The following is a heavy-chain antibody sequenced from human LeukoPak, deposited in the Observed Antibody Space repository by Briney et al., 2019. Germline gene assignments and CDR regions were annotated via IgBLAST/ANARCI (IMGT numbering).Heavy chain of an antibody. V-gene: IGHV1-18*01. Sequence: ASVKVSCKASGYTFTSYGISWVRQAPGQGLEWIGWISAYNGNTNYAQKLQGRVTMTTDTSTSTAYMELRSLRSDDTAVYYCARLMKSYYYDSSGSDAFDIWGQGTMVTVSS. CDR2: ISAYNGNT. CDR1: GYTFTSYG. J-gene: IGHJ3*02. D-gene: IGHD3-22*01. CDR3: ARLMKSYYYDSSGSDAFDI.